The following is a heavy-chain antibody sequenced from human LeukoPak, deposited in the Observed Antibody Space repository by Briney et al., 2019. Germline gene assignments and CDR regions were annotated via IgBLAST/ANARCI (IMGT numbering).Heavy chain of an antibody. D-gene: IGHD3-3*01. J-gene: IGHJ6*03. CDR3: ARGHYDFWSGYSTSPRGDYYYYMDV. Sequence: SETLSLTCTVSGGSISNYYWNWIRQPPGKGLEWIGEINHSGSTNYNPSLKSRVTISVDTSKNQFSLKLSSVTAADTAVYYCARGHYDFWSGYSTSPRGDYYYYMDVWGKGTTVTVSS. V-gene: IGHV4-59*01. CDR1: GGSISNYY. CDR2: INHSGST.